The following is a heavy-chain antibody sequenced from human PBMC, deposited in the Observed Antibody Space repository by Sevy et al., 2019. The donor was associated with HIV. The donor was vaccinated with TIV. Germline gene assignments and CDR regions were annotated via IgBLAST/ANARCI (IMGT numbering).Heavy chain of an antibody. J-gene: IGHJ5*02. CDR2: IYHSGST. V-gene: IGHV4-4*02. CDR1: GGSISSVNW. Sequence: SETLSLTCAVSGGSISSVNWWYWVRQPAGKGLEWIGEIYHSGSTNYNPSLKSRVTISVDNSKNQFSLKLSSVTAADTAVYYCARGGETPRGFDPWGQGSLVTVSS. CDR3: ARGGETPRGFDP. D-gene: IGHD3-16*01.